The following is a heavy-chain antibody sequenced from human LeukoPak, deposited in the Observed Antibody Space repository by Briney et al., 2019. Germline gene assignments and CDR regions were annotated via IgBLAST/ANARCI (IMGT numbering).Heavy chain of an antibody. D-gene: IGHD5-12*01. Sequence: AETLSLTCTVSGGSISSYYWSWIRQPPGKGLEWVGYIYYSGSTNYNPSLKSRVTISVDASKNQFSLKLSSGTAADTAVYYCERQGYSGYRPIDYWGQGTLVTASS. J-gene: IGHJ4*02. CDR2: IYYSGST. CDR3: ERQGYSGYRPIDY. V-gene: IGHV4-59*08. CDR1: GGSISSYY.